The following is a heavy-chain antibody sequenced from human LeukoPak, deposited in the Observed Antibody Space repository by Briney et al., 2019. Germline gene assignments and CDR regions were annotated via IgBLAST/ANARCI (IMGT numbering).Heavy chain of an antibody. CDR3: ASNDYRDEGIDS. D-gene: IGHD4-17*01. Sequence: GGSLRLSCAASGFVFSRYSMNWVRQAPGKGLEWVSSISYSGPHMFYADSVRGRFTISRDNAENSLFLQMNSLRAEDTAVYFCASNDYRDEGIDSWGQGTLVTVSS. J-gene: IGHJ4*02. CDR2: ISYSGPHM. CDR1: GFVFSRYS. V-gene: IGHV3-21*01.